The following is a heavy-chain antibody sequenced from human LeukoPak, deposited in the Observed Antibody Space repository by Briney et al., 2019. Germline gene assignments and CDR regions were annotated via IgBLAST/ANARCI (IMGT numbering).Heavy chain of an antibody. Sequence: ASVKVSCKASGYTFTGYYMHWVRQAPGQGLGWMGWINPNSGGTNYAQKFQGRVTMTRDTSISTAHMELSRLRSDDTAVYYCARDMGSDFWSGYPTPNYFDYWGQGTLVTVSS. CDR1: GYTFTGYY. CDR2: INPNSGGT. D-gene: IGHD3-3*01. CDR3: ARDMGSDFWSGYPTPNYFDY. J-gene: IGHJ4*02. V-gene: IGHV1-2*02.